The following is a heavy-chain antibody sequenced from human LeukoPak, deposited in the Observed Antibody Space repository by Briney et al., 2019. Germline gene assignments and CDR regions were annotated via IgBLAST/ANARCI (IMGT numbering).Heavy chain of an antibody. CDR3: ARVRYGSGSIEGPCDY. J-gene: IGHJ4*02. V-gene: IGHV3-21*01. CDR2: ISSSSSYI. D-gene: IGHD3-10*01. Sequence: ETLSLTCTVSGGSIISYYWSWIRQPPGKGLEWVSSISSSSSYIYYADSVKGRFTISRDNAKNSLYLQMNSLRAEDTAVYYCARVRYGSGSIEGPCDYWGQGTLVTVSS. CDR1: GGSIISYY.